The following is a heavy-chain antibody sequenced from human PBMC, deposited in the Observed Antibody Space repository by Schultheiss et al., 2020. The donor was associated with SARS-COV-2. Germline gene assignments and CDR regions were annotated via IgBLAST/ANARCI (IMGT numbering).Heavy chain of an antibody. CDR2: INHSGST. CDR1: GGSISSSNW. Sequence: SETLSLTCAVSGGSISSSNWWSWVRQPPGKGLEWIGEINHSGSTNYNPSLKSRVTISVDTSKNQFSLKLSSVTAADTAVYYCARAAYSGSYYRSLRRPFDIWGQGTMVTVSS. D-gene: IGHD1-26*01. V-gene: IGHV4-4*02. J-gene: IGHJ3*02. CDR3: ARAAYSGSYYRSLRRPFDI.